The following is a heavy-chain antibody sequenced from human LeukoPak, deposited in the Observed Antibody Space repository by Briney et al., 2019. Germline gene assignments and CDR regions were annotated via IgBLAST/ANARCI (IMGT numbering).Heavy chain of an antibody. V-gene: IGHV4-39*01. Sequence: SETLSLTCTVSGGSISSSSYYWCWIRQPPGKGLEWIGNIYYSGSTYYNPSLKSRVTISVDTSKNQFSLKLSSVTAADTAVYYCGVVPAAKMFDYWGQGTLVTVSS. CDR1: GGSISSSSYY. D-gene: IGHD2-2*01. CDR2: IYYSGST. CDR3: GVVPAAKMFDY. J-gene: IGHJ4*02.